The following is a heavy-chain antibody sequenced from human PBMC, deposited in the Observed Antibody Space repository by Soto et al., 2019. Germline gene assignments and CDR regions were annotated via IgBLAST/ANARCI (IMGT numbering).Heavy chain of an antibody. D-gene: IGHD2-2*01. Sequence: GASVKVSCKASGYTFTSYGISWVRQAPGQGLERMGWISGYNGNTNLAQKLQGRVTMTTDTPTSTAFMKLRSLRSDDTAEYYYAGFADCSITTCFFPSRFHIRFYYYYYGMDVWGQGTTVTVSS. V-gene: IGHV1-18*01. J-gene: IGHJ6*02. CDR1: GYTFTSYG. CDR2: ISGYNGNT. CDR3: AGFADCSITTCFFPSRFHIRFYYYYYGMDV.